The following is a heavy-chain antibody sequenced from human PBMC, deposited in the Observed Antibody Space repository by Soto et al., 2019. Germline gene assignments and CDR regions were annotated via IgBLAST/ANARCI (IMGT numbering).Heavy chain of an antibody. CDR1: GGSLNTYY. J-gene: IGHJ4*02. Sequence: EXLYLTFTVSGGSLNTYYWVWIRQPPGKGLELICFMYFSGFTNYNPSLKSRVSMSVDTSKNQFFLNLTSVTAADTARYYFARQRGSLRHFDNWGPGNLVTVSS. CDR2: MYFSGFT. CDR3: ARQRGSLRHFDN. V-gene: IGHV4-59*01.